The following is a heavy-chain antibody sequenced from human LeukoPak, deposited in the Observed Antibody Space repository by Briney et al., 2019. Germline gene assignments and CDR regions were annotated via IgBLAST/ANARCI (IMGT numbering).Heavy chain of an antibody. CDR3: AKIHFTMIVV. D-gene: IGHD3-22*01. Sequence: GGSLRLSCAASGFTFSSYAMHWVRQAPGKGLEWVAVISYDGSNKYYADSVKGRFTISRDNSKNTLYLQMNSLRAEDTAVYYCAKIHFTMIVVWGQGTLVTVSS. CDR2: ISYDGSNK. V-gene: IGHV3-30-3*02. CDR1: GFTFSSYA. J-gene: IGHJ4*02.